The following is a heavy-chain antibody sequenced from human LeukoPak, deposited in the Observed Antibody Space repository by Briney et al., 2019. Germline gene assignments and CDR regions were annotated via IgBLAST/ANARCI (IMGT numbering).Heavy chain of an antibody. Sequence: SETLSLTCAVSGYSISSGYYWGWIRQPPGKGLEWIGSIYHSGSTYYNPSLKSRVTISVDTSKNQFSLKLSSVTAADTAVYYCARYSSSWYYFDYWGQGTLVTASS. D-gene: IGHD6-13*01. J-gene: IGHJ4*02. CDR1: GYSISSGYY. CDR3: ARYSSSWYYFDY. CDR2: IYHSGST. V-gene: IGHV4-38-2*01.